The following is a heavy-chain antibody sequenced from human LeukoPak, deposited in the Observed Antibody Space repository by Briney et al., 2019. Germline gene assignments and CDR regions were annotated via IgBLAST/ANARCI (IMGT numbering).Heavy chain of an antibody. CDR3: AKTSYYSSSSRGFDL. J-gene: IGHJ2*01. CDR2: ISGSGGST. V-gene: IGHV3-23*01. D-gene: IGHD2-2*01. Sequence: GGSLRLSCAASGFTFSSYAMSWVRPAPGKGLEWVSVISGSGGSTNYADSVKGRFTISRDNSKNTLYLQMNSLRAEDTAGYYCAKTSYYSSSSRGFDLWGRGTLVTVSS. CDR1: GFTFSSYA.